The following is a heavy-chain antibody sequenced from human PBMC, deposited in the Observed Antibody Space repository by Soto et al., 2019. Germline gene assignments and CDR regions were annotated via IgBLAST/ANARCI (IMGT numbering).Heavy chain of an antibody. CDR3: AAGGSWARLDN. Sequence: GASVKVSCKASGGTPNNYAISWVRQAPGQGLEWMGGIITAFGPGVYAQKFQGRVTITADESTKTAYMDLNSLTSEDTAVYYCAAGGSWARLDNWGQGTLVTVSS. CDR1: GGTPNNYA. D-gene: IGHD6-13*01. V-gene: IGHV1-69*13. J-gene: IGHJ4*02. CDR2: IITAFGPG.